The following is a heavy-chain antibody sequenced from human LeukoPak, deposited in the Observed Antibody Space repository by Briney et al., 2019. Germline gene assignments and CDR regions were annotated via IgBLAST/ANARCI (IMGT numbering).Heavy chain of an antibody. CDR1: GFTFSSYS. D-gene: IGHD4-17*01. CDR3: ARDYYGDYVYLS. CDR2: ISSSSSTI. Sequence: PGGSLRLSCAASGFTFSSYSMNWVRQAPGKGLEWVSYISSSSSTIYYADSVKGRFTISRDNSKNTLYLQMNSLRAEDTAVYYCARDYYGDYVYLSWGQGTLVTVSS. J-gene: IGHJ4*02. V-gene: IGHV3-48*01.